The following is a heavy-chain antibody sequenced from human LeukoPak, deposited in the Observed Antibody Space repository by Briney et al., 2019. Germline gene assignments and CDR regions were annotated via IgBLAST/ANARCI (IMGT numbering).Heavy chain of an antibody. J-gene: IGHJ4*02. CDR1: GFSLTTSGVG. Sequence: SGPTLVKPTETLTLTCTFSGFSLTTSGVGVGWIRQSPGKALEWPALIYWDDDKRYRPSLKNRVTIIKDTSKNQVLLIMINMDPVDTATYYYAHRRGGYNWNHGDFDYWGQGTVVTVSS. CDR3: AHRRGGYNWNHGDFDY. D-gene: IGHD1-14*01. CDR2: IYWDDDK. V-gene: IGHV2-5*02.